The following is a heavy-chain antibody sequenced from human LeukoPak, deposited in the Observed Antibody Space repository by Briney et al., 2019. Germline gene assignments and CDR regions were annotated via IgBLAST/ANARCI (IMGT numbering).Heavy chain of an antibody. CDR1: GFTFSSYA. V-gene: IGHV3-23*01. J-gene: IGHJ4*02. CDR3: AKTQMIVVVSPIDY. Sequence: PGGSLRLSCAASGFTFSSYAMSWVRQAPGKGLEWVSAISGSGGSTYYADSVKGRFTISRDNSKNTLYLQMNSLRAEDTAVYYCAKTQMIVVVSPIDYWGQGTLVTVSS. CDR2: ISGSGGST. D-gene: IGHD3-22*01.